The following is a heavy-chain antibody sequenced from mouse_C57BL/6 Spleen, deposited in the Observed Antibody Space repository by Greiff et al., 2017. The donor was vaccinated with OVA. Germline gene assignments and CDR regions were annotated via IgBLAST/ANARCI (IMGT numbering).Heavy chain of an antibody. CDR1: GYTFTSYG. CDR3: ANYGSSTYAMDY. Sequence: VMLVESGAELARPGASVKLSCKASGYTFTSYGISWVKQRTGQGLEWIGEIYPRSGNTYYNEKFKGKATLTADKSSSTAYMELRSLTSEDSAVYFCANYGSSTYAMDYWGQGTSVTVSS. CDR2: IYPRSGNT. J-gene: IGHJ4*01. D-gene: IGHD1-1*01. V-gene: IGHV1-81*01.